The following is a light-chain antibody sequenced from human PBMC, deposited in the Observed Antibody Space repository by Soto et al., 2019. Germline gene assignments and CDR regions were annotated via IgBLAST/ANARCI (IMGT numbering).Light chain of an antibody. J-gene: IGKJ5*01. CDR3: QQYGSSPIT. Sequence: EIVLTQSSGTLSFSPGERATLSCRASQSVSSSYLAWYQQKPGQAPRLLIYGASTRATGIPASFSGSGSGTDFTLTISRLEPEDFAVYYCQQYGSSPITFGQGTRLEIK. CDR2: GAS. CDR1: QSVSSSY. V-gene: IGKV3-20*01.